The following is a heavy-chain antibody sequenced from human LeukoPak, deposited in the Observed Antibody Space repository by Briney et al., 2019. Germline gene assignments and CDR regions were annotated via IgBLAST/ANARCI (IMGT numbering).Heavy chain of an antibody. V-gene: IGHV3-23*01. CDR1: AFTFSSYA. D-gene: IGHD3-10*01. CDR3: AKDGPLSGYGLNLFDP. J-gene: IGHJ5*02. Sequence: GGSLRLSCAASAFTFSSYAMSWVRQAPGKGLEWVSASSSSGGITYSADSVNGRSTISRDNSKNTLYLQMNSLRAEDTAVYYCAKDGPLSGYGLNLFDPWGQGTLVTVSS. CDR2: SSSSGGIT.